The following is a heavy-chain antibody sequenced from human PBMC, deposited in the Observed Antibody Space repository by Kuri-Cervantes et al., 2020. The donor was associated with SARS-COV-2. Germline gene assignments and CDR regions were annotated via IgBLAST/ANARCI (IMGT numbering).Heavy chain of an antibody. CDR1: GFTFSDYY. J-gene: IGHJ4*02. Sequence: GGSLRPSCAASGFTFSDYYMSWIRQAPGKGLEWVSYISSSSSYTNYADSVKGRFTISRDNAKNSLYLQMNSLRAEDTAVYYCARVKISSGSYYVVYFDYWGQGTLVTVSS. CDR3: ARVKISSGSYYVVYFDY. V-gene: IGHV3-11*06. D-gene: IGHD1-26*01. CDR2: ISSSSSYT.